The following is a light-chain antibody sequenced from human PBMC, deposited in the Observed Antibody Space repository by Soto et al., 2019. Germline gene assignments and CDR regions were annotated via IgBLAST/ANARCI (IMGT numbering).Light chain of an antibody. Sequence: IQLTQSPSSLSASVGDRFTITCRASQTISSWLAWYQQKPGKAPKVLIYDASSLESGVPSRFSGSGSGTEFTLTISSLQPDDFATYYCQQYNSYSEAFGQGTKVDIK. V-gene: IGKV1-5*01. J-gene: IGKJ1*01. CDR3: QQYNSYSEA. CDR2: DAS. CDR1: QTISSW.